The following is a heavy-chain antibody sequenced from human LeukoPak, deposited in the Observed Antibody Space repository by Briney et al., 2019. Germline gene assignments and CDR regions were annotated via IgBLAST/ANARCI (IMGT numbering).Heavy chain of an antibody. CDR3: AKERAGYTNPYYFDY. V-gene: IGHV3-23*01. D-gene: IGHD3-16*02. Sequence: GGSLTPSWAPSGFTPTSLSMSWVRPAPGRGLEWVSTISGSGANTYYADSVRGRFTISRDNSKNTLYLHMNSLRAEDTAVYYCAKERAGYTNPYYFDYWGQGTLVTVSS. CDR2: ISGSGANT. CDR1: GFTPTSLS. J-gene: IGHJ4*02.